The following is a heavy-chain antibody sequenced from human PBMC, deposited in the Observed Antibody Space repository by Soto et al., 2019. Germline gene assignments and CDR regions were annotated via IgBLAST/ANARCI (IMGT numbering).Heavy chain of an antibody. CDR1: GFTFSSYG. V-gene: IGHV3-33*01. CDR2: IWYDGSNK. CDR3: ARDPDDYCSSTSCQGWFDP. J-gene: IGHJ5*02. Sequence: QVQLVESGGGVVQPGRSLRLSCAASGFTFSSYGMHWVRQAPGKGLEWVAVIWYDGSNKYYADSVKGRFTISRDNSKNTLYLQMNSLRAEDTAVYYCARDPDDYCSSTSCQGWFDPWGQGTLVTVSS. D-gene: IGHD2-2*01.